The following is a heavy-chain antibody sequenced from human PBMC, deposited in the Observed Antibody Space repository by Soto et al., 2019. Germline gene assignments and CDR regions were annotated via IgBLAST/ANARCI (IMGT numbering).Heavy chain of an antibody. J-gene: IGHJ4*02. CDR3: GTEPLD. Sequence: QVQLQESCPGLVKPSQSLSLTCTVSGGSISSGGYDWSWIRQHPGKGLEWIGYIYYSGSSNYNPSLKSRVTISVDTSKNHITLKLSSATVADTAVYYCGTEPLDWGQGTLVTVSS. CDR1: GGSISSGGYD. V-gene: IGHV4-31*03. CDR2: IYYSGSS.